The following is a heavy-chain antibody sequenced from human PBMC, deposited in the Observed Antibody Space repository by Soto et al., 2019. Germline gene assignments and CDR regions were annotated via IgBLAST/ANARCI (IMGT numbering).Heavy chain of an antibody. V-gene: IGHV3-72*01. J-gene: IGHJ4*02. CDR2: IRPKANSHTT. CDR3: VRGKNSFDF. Sequence: GGSLRLSCAASGFTFSDYHMDWVRQGPGKGLGWVGLIRPKANSHTTEYAASVKGRFIISRDDSKNSLYLQLNSLKTEDTAVYYCVRGKNSFDFWGQGALVTVSS. CDR1: GFTFSDYH.